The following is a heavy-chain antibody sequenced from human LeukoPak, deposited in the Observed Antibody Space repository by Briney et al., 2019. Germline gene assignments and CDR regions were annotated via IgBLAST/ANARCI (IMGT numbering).Heavy chain of an antibody. CDR1: GGSISSSSYY. Sequence: SETLSLTCTVSGGSISSSSYYWGWIRQPPGKGLEWIGSIYYSGSTYYNPSLKSRVTISEDTSKNQFSLKVTSVTAADTAVYYCARVRTAAGVIWFAPWGQGTLVTVSS. J-gene: IGHJ5*02. V-gene: IGHV4-39*07. CDR3: ARVRTAAGVIWFAP. D-gene: IGHD6-13*01. CDR2: IYYSGST.